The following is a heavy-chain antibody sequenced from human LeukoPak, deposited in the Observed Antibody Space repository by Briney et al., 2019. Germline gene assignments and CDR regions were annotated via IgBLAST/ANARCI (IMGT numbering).Heavy chain of an antibody. J-gene: IGHJ4*02. Sequence: GGSLRLSCAASGFTFSNYAMSWVRQAPGKGLEWVSGIGGSGGSTYYVDSVKGRFTISRDNSKNTLYLQMSSLRAEDTAVYYCAQDLLHSGVNTGWFWGQGTLVIVSS. CDR1: GFTFSNYA. CDR3: AQDLLHSGVNTGWF. V-gene: IGHV3-23*01. D-gene: IGHD6-19*01. CDR2: IGGSGGST.